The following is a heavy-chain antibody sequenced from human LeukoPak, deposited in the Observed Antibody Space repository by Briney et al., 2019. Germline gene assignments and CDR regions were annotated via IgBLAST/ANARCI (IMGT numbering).Heavy chain of an antibody. CDR1: GFTFRSYA. CDR2: ISGTGGGT. Sequence: GGALRLSCIASGFTFRSYAMCWVRQAPGKGLEWVSTISGTGGGTYYADFVKGRFTISRDNSKNTLYLQMNSLRAEDTAMYYCACRYGSVDSCYPWGQGTLVTLSS. CDR3: ACRYGSVDSCYP. V-gene: IGHV3-23*01. D-gene: IGHD2-15*01. J-gene: IGHJ4*02.